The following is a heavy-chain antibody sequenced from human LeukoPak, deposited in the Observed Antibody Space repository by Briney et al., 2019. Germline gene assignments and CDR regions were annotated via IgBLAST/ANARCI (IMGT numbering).Heavy chain of an antibody. V-gene: IGHV1-69*01. Sequence: GSSVKVSCKASGSTFSSYAISWVRQAPGQGLEWMGGIIPIFGTANYAQKFQGRVTITADESTSTAYMELSSLRSEDTAVYYCARVKDMDSGYVNLHWYFDLWGRGTLVTVSS. J-gene: IGHJ2*01. CDR2: IIPIFGTA. CDR3: ARVKDMDSGYVNLHWYFDL. D-gene: IGHD5-12*01. CDR1: GSTFSSYA.